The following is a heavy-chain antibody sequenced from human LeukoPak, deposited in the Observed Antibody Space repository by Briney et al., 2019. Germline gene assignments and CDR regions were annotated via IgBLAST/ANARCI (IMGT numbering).Heavy chain of an antibody. CDR1: GYTFTGYY. CDR2: MNPNSGNT. D-gene: IGHD5-18*01. Sequence: GASVKVSCKASGYTFTGYYMHWVRQAPGQGLEWMGWMNPNSGNTGYAQKFQGRVTMTRNTSISTAYMELSSLRSEDTAVYYCARVPAKTGYSYGIDYWGQGTLVTVSS. CDR3: ARVPAKTGYSYGIDY. V-gene: IGHV1-8*02. J-gene: IGHJ4*02.